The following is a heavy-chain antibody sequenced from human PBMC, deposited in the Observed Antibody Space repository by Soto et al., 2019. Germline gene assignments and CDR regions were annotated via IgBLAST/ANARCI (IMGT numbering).Heavy chain of an antibody. Sequence: QVQLVQSGAEVKKPGSSVKVSCKASGGTFSSYAISWVRQAPGQGLEWMGGIIPIFGTANYAQKFQGRVTITADESTSTAYMELSSLRSEDTAVYYCARDRRGYSYGGNRTVIYYYYGMDVWGQGTTVTVSS. CDR3: ARDRRGYSYGGNRTVIYYYYGMDV. J-gene: IGHJ6*02. D-gene: IGHD5-18*01. CDR1: GGTFSSYA. V-gene: IGHV1-69*01. CDR2: IIPIFGTA.